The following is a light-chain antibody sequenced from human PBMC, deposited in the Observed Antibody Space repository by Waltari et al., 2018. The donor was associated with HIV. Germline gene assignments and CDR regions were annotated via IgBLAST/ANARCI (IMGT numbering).Light chain of an antibody. CDR1: SNDVGGYNY. CDR3: ESYTSTSVWV. J-gene: IGLJ3*02. Sequence: QSALTQPASVSGPPGQSITISCTGSSNDVGGYNYVSWYQQHPGKAPRLMIYAVSTRPSGVSDRFSGSKSGDTASLTISGLQPEDEADYYCESYTSTSVWVFGGGTRLTVL. V-gene: IGLV2-14*03. CDR2: AVS.